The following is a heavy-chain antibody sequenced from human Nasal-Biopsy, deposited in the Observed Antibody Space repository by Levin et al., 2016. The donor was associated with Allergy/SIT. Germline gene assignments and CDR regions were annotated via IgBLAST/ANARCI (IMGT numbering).Heavy chain of an antibody. CDR2: IVPLFGTT. CDR1: GGTLTTYA. D-gene: IGHD3-10*01. CDR3: ARSRGDVFWYFDL. V-gene: IGHV1-69*06. J-gene: IGHJ2*01. Sequence: SVKVSCKASGGTLTTYAVHWVRQAPGQGLEWLGAIVPLFGTTIYAQKFQGRVTITADKSTSIAYMELSSLRSEDTAVYYCARSRGDVFWYFDLWGRGTLVIVSS.